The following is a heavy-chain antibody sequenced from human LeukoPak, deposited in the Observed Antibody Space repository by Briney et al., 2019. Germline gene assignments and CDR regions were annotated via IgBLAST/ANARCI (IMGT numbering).Heavy chain of an antibody. Sequence: SETLSLTCAVHGGSFSGYYWSWIRQPPGKGLEWIGEVNHSGSTNYNPSLKSRVTISVDTSKNQFSLKLSSVTAADTAVYYCARGRRITMVRGAAPYSFDIWGQGTMVTVSS. J-gene: IGHJ3*02. CDR2: VNHSGST. V-gene: IGHV4-34*01. CDR1: GGSFSGYY. CDR3: ARGRRITMVRGAAPYSFDI. D-gene: IGHD3-10*01.